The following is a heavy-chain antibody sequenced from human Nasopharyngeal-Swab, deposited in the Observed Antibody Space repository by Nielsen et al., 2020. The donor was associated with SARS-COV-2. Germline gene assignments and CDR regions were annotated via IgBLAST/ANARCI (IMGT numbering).Heavy chain of an antibody. D-gene: IGHD1-26*01. CDR3: AKEQRGGSYFDY. J-gene: IGHJ4*02. V-gene: IGHV3-23*01. Sequence: GGSLRLSCAASGFTFSNYAMSWVRPAPGKGLEWVSGISGSGGNTYHTDSVKGRFTISRDNPKHTLYLQMNSLRAEDTAVYYCAKEQRGGSYFDYWGQGTLVTVSS. CDR1: GFTFSNYA. CDR2: ISGSGGNT.